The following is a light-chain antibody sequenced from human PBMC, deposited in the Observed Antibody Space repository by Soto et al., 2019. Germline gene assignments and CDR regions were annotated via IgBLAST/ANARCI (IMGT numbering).Light chain of an antibody. V-gene: IGKV1-5*03. CDR1: HSIGAS. J-gene: IGKJ4*01. Sequence: DIQMTQSPSTLYASVGDSVTITCRASHSIGASLAWFQQKPGKAPNLLIYKAPSLEIGVPSRFSGSGSGTEIALTISTLQPNGFETYYCQQYNSAPLTFGGETKVEIK. CDR3: QQYNSAPLT. CDR2: KAP.